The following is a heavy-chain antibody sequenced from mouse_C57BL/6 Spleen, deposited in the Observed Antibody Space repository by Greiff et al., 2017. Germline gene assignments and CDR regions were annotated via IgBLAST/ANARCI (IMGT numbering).Heavy chain of an antibody. J-gene: IGHJ3*01. CDR2: INPSTGGT. Sequence: VQLKESGPELVKPGASVKISCKASGYSFTGYYMNWVKQSPEKSLEWIGEINPSTGGTTYNQKFKAKATLTVDKSSSTAYMQLKSLTSEDSAVYYCALYYGSSYEVAYWGQGTLVTVSA. V-gene: IGHV1-42*01. CDR1: GYSFTGYY. CDR3: ALYYGSSYEVAY. D-gene: IGHD1-1*01.